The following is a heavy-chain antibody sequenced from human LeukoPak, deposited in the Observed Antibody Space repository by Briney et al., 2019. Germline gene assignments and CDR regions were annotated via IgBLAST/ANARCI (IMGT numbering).Heavy chain of an antibody. Sequence: SETLSLTCAVYGGSFSGYYWSWIRQPPGKGLEWIGEINHSGSANYNSSLKSRVTLSIDTSKNQFSLILSSVTAADTAVYYCARSAGYRSAWGQGTRVTVSS. D-gene: IGHD6-19*01. CDR3: ARSAGYRSA. V-gene: IGHV4-34*01. CDR2: INHSGSA. CDR1: GGSFSGYY. J-gene: IGHJ5*02.